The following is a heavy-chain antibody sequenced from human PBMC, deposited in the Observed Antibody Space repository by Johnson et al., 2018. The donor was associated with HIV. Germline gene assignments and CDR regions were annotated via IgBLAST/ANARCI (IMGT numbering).Heavy chain of an antibody. CDR3: TTGFAAFDI. CDR1: GFTFSSYA. V-gene: IGHV3-15*01. CDR2: IKSKTDGGTT. J-gene: IGHJ3*02. Sequence: VQLVESGGELVRPGGSLTLSCAASGFTFSSYAMSWVRQAPGKGLEWVGRIKSKTDGGTTDYAAPVKGRFTISRDDSKNTLYLQINSLKTEDTAVYYCTTGFAAFDIWGQGTMVTVSS.